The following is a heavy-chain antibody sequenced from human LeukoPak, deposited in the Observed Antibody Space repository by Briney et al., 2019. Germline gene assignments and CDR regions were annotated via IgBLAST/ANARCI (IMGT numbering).Heavy chain of an antibody. J-gene: IGHJ3*02. Sequence: PSGTLSLTCAVSGGSISSSNWWSWVRQPPGKGLEWIGEIYHSGSTNYNPSLKSRVTISVDTSKNQFSLKLSSVTAADTAVYYCARKPKSKWLVLMQRAFDIWGQGTMVTVSS. CDR1: GGSISSSNW. CDR3: ARKPKSKWLVLMQRAFDI. D-gene: IGHD6-19*01. V-gene: IGHV4-4*02. CDR2: IYHSGST.